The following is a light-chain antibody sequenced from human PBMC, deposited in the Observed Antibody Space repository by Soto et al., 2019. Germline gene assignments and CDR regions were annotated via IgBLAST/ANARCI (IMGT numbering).Light chain of an antibody. CDR2: AAS. J-gene: IGKJ4*01. Sequence: ASQMTQSPSSLSASVGERVTIICRASQDIRNDLGWYQQKPGKAPKVLIYAASSLQSGVPSRFSGSGSGTDFTLTISSLQPEDFATYYCLQDYNYPFTFGGGTKVDIK. CDR1: QDIRND. CDR3: LQDYNYPFT. V-gene: IGKV1-6*01.